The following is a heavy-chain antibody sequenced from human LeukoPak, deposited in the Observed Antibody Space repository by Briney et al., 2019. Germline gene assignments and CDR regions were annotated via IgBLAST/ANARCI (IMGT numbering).Heavy chain of an antibody. CDR2: IKSRTDGETT. CDR3: TTVHGAGPVNFDY. CDR1: GFTFSSVW. Sequence: GGSLRLSCTASGFTFSSVWMTWVRQAPGKGLEWVGRIKSRTDGETTGYAAPVKGRFSISRDDSENTLYLQMNSLKNEDTAVYFCTTVHGAGPVNFDYWGKGSLVTVSS. V-gene: IGHV3-15*01. J-gene: IGHJ4*02. D-gene: IGHD3-16*01.